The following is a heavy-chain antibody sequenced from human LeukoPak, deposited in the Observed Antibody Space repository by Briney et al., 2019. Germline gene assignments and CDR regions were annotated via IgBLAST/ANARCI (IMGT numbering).Heavy chain of an antibody. CDR3: ARYHYDILTGYYKHFDY. V-gene: IGHV4-59*01. CDR2: IYYSGST. J-gene: IGHJ4*02. Sequence: PSETLSLTCTVSGGSISSYYWSWIRQPPGKGLEWIGYIYYSGSTNYNPSLKSRVTISVDTSKNQFSLKLSSVTAADTAVYYCARYHYDILTGYYKHFDYWGQGTLVTVSS. CDR1: GGSISSYY. D-gene: IGHD3-9*01.